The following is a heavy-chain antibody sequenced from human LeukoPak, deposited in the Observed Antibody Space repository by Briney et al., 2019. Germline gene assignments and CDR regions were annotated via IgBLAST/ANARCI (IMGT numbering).Heavy chain of an antibody. Sequence: PGGSLRLSCTASGFTFGDYTISWVRQAPGKGLEWVGLIRSKAYGGTTEYAASVKGKFTISRDDSKSIAYLQMHSLKIEDTAVYYCTRDEDGQYNPWGQGTLVTVSS. D-gene: IGHD1-1*01. CDR2: IRSKAYGGTT. CDR1: GFTFGDYT. CDR3: TRDEDGQYNP. J-gene: IGHJ5*02. V-gene: IGHV3-49*04.